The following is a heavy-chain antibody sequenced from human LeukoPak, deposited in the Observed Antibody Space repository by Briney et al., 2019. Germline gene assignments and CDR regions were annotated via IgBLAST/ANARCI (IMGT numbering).Heavy chain of an antibody. J-gene: IGHJ4*02. CDR2: MYRGGST. CDR1: GFTVSNNY. D-gene: IGHD6-13*01. Sequence: GGSLRLSCAASGFTVSNNYMSWVRQAPGKGLEWVSVMYRGGSTYYADSVQGRFTMSRDNSKDTLYLQMNSLRAEDTAVYYCARDGGAAAGYWGQGTLVTVSS. V-gene: IGHV3-66*01. CDR3: ARDGGAAAGY.